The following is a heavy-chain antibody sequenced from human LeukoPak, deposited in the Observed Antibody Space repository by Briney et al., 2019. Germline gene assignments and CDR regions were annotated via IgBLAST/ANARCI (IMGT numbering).Heavy chain of an antibody. CDR1: GFTFSSYA. Sequence: GGSLRLSCSASGFTFSSYAMHWVRQAPGKGLVWVSRINTDGSSTSYADSVKGRFTISRDNAKNTLYLQMNSLRAEDTAVYYCAKPYGSAYYYFDNWGQGTLVTVSS. D-gene: IGHD6-19*01. CDR2: INTDGSST. V-gene: IGHV3-74*01. J-gene: IGHJ4*02. CDR3: AKPYGSAYYYFDN.